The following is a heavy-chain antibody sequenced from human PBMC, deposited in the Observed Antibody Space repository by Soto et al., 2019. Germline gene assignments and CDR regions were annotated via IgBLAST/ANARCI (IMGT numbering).Heavy chain of an antibody. CDR2: IKQDGSEK. J-gene: IGHJ6*03. D-gene: IGHD2-21*01. V-gene: IGHV3-7*01. Sequence: GGSLRLSCAASGFTFSSYWMSWVRQAPGKGLEWVANIKQDGSEKYYVDSVKGRFTISRDNAKNSLYLQMNSLRVEDTAVYYCARDAVMGPYYYYYYMDVWGKGTTVTVSS. CDR3: ARDAVMGPYYYYYYMDV. CDR1: GFTFSSYW.